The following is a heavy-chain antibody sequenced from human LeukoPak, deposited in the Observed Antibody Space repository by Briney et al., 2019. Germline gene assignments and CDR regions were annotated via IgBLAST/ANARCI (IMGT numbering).Heavy chain of an antibody. V-gene: IGHV3-66*01. Sequence: GGSLRLSCTASGFTVSSNYMSWVRQAPGKGLEWVSVIYGGVNTVYADSVKGRFTISRDNSKNTLYLQMNSLRAEDTAVYYCAESPKVGFLFDYWGKGTLVTVSS. CDR2: IYGGVNT. CDR1: GFTVSSNY. CDR3: AESPKVGFLFDY. J-gene: IGHJ4*02. D-gene: IGHD2-2*03.